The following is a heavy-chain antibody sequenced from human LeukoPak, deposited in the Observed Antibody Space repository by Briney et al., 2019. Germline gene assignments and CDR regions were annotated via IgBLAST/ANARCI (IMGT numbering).Heavy chain of an antibody. CDR3: ARVKYSSSWELDY. D-gene: IGHD6-13*01. J-gene: IGHJ4*02. V-gene: IGHV2-70*11. Sequence: SGPTLVNPTQTLTLTCTFSGFSLSTSGMCVRSIPQPPGSSLEWLARIDWDDDKYYSTSLKTRLTISKDTSKNQVVLTMTNMDPVDTATYYCARVKYSSSWELDYWGQGTLVTVSS. CDR2: IDWDDDK. CDR1: GFSLSTSGMC.